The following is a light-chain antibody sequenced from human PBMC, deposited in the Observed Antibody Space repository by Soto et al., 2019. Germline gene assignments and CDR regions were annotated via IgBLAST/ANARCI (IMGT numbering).Light chain of an antibody. CDR1: SSDVGGYNY. V-gene: IGLV2-8*01. J-gene: IGLJ2*01. CDR2: EVT. Sequence: QSALTQPPSASGSPGQSVTISCTGTSSDVGGYNYVSWYQQHPGKAPKLMIYEVTKRLSGVPDRFSGSKSGNTASLTVSGLQAEDEADYYCSSYAGTNNLVFGGGTKLTVL. CDR3: SSYAGTNNLV.